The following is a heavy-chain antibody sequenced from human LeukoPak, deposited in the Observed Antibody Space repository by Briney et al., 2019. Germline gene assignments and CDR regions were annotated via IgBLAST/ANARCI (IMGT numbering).Heavy chain of an antibody. CDR3: ARHHRNIVVGTAFDY. J-gene: IGHJ4*02. CDR2: INHSGST. CDR1: GFTFSSYS. D-gene: IGHD3-22*01. V-gene: IGHV4-34*01. Sequence: GSLRLSCAASGFTFSSYSMNWVRQAPGKGLEWIGEINHSGSTNYNPSLKSRVTISVDTSKNQFSLKLSSVTAADTAVYYCARHHRNIVVGTAFDYWGQGTLVTVSS.